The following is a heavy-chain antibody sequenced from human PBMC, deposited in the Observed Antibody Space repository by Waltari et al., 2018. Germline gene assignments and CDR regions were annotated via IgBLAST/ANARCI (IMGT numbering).Heavy chain of an antibody. CDR1: GGSISSGSYY. Sequence: QVQLQESGPGLVKPSQTLSLTCTVSGGSISSGSYYWRWIRQPAGKGMEWIGRIYTSGSTNYNPSLRSRVTISVDTSKNQFSLKLSSVTAADTAVYYCAREGGVDILTGYAAHYYYMDVWGKGTTVTVSS. CDR2: IYTSGST. J-gene: IGHJ6*03. D-gene: IGHD3-9*01. V-gene: IGHV4-61*02. CDR3: AREGGVDILTGYAAHYYYMDV.